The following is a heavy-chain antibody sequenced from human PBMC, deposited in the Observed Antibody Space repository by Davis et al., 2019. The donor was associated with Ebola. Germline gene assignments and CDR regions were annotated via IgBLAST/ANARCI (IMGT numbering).Heavy chain of an antibody. CDR1: GFTFSSYS. CDR2: ISTSSSTI. V-gene: IGHV3-48*01. CDR3: ARAVQGVAATVPYYFYGMDV. Sequence: GESLKISCAASGFTFSSYSMNWVRQAPGKGLEWVSYISTSSSTIYYADSVKGRFTISRDTSKNTLNLQMNSLRAEDTAVYHCARAVQGVAATVPYYFYGMDVWGQGTTVTVSS. D-gene: IGHD6-25*01. J-gene: IGHJ6*02.